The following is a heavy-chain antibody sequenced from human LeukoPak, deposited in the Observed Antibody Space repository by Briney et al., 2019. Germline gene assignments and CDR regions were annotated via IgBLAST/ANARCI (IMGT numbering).Heavy chain of an antibody. Sequence: SETLSLTCSVSGVSISSSSHYWAWIRQPPGKGLEWVGSIYYSGSTYYNPSLKSRVTISVDTSRNQFSLKLSSVTAADTAVCYCARIVVVPAASLYYYYGMDVWGQGTTVTVSS. V-gene: IGHV4-39*01. CDR3: ARIVVVPAASLYYYYGMDV. J-gene: IGHJ6*02. CDR1: GVSISSSSHY. D-gene: IGHD2-2*01. CDR2: IYYSGST.